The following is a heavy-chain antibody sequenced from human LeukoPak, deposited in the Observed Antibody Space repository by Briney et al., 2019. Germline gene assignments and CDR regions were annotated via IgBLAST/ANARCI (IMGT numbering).Heavy chain of an antibody. J-gene: IGHJ4*02. D-gene: IGHD6-19*01. CDR3: ARQRGSGCLDS. V-gene: IGHV3-7*01. CDR2: IKQDGSET. Sequence: QPGGSLRLSCAASRFTLSNYWMSWVRQAPGKGLEWVANIKQDGSETYYVDSVKGRFTISRDNAKNSLSLQMNSLRAEDTAVYYCARQRGSGCLDSWGQGTLVTVSS. CDR1: RFTLSNYW.